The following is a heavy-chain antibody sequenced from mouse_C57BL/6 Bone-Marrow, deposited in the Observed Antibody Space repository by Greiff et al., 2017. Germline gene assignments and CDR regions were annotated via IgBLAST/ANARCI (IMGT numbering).Heavy chain of an antibody. D-gene: IGHD2-4*01. CDR1: GYSFTDYN. Sequence: VQLQQSGPELVKPGASVKISCKASGYSFTDYNMNWVKQSNGKSLVWIGVINPNYGTTSYNQKFKGKATLPVDQSSSTAYMQLNSLTSEDPAVYYCARGYDYDYAMDYWGQGTSVTVSS. CDR2: INPNYGTT. CDR3: ARGYDYDYAMDY. J-gene: IGHJ4*01. V-gene: IGHV1-39*01.